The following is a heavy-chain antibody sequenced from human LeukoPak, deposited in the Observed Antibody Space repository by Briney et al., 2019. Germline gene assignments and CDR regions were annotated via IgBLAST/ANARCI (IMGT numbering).Heavy chain of an antibody. CDR2: IYYSGNT. CDR3: ARTAYSSYVIDY. D-gene: IGHD5-12*01. J-gene: IGHJ4*02. V-gene: IGHV4-39*01. CDR1: SASISSTVSSSSYY. Sequence: SETLSLTCTVSSASISSTVSSSSYYWGWIRQPPGKGLEWIGIIYYSGNTYYSPSLKSRVTISADTSKNQFSLKLSSVTAADTAVYYCARTAYSSYVIDYWGQGTLVTVSS.